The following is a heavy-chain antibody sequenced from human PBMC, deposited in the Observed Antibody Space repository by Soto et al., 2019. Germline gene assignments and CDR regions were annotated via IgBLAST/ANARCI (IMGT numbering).Heavy chain of an antibody. CDR2: IYYSGST. V-gene: IGHV4-61*08. Sequence: SETLSLTCTVSGGSISSGGYYWSWIRQHPGKGLEWIVYIYYSGSTNYTPSLRSRVTISVDTSKNQFSLKLTSVTAADTAFYYCARSYSYDGSGFYQFDSWGQGTLVTVSS. J-gene: IGHJ4*02. CDR1: GGSISSGGYY. D-gene: IGHD3-22*01. CDR3: ARSYSYDGSGFYQFDS.